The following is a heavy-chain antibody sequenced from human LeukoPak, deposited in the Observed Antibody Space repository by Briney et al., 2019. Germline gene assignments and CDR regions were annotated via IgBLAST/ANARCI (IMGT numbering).Heavy chain of an antibody. J-gene: IGHJ4*02. CDR2: ISSSSNYI. CDR3: ARDEGVSFDY. V-gene: IGHV3-21*01. CDR1: GFTFSSYN. Sequence: GGSLRLSCAASGFTFSSYNMNWVRQAPGKGLEWVSCISSSSNYIYYADSVKGRFTISSDNAKNSLYLQMNSLRAEDTAVYYCARDEGVSFDYWGQGTLVTVSS.